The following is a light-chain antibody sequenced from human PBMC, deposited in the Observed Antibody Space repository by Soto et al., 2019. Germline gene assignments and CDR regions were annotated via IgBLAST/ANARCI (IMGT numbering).Light chain of an antibody. V-gene: IGKV3-20*01. Sequence: DIVLTQSPGTLSLSPGERATLSCRASQSVNSNYLAWYQQKPGQAPRLHIYGASIRATGIPDRFSGSGSGTDFTLTISRLEPEDFAVYYCQQYGSSPRTFGQGTKVEIK. J-gene: IGKJ1*01. CDR1: QSVNSNY. CDR2: GAS. CDR3: QQYGSSPRT.